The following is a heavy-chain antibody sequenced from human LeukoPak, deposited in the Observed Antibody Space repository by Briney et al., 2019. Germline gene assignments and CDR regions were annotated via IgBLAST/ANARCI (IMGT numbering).Heavy chain of an antibody. CDR1: GFTFSNYE. J-gene: IGHJ4*02. CDR3: ARDSGSGTTGNEFDY. D-gene: IGHD1-1*01. Sequence: GGSLRLSCAAPGFTFSNYEMNWVRQAPGKGLEWVAYISESGSLIYYADSVMGRFTISRDNSKNSLFLQMSSLRAEDTAVYYCARDSGSGTTGNEFDYWGQGTLVSVSS. V-gene: IGHV3-48*03. CDR2: ISESGSLI.